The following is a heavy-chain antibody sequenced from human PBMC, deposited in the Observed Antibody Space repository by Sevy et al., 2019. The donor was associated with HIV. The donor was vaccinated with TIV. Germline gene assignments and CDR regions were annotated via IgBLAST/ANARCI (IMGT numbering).Heavy chain of an antibody. D-gene: IGHD3-16*01. V-gene: IGHV1-24*01. CDR1: GYTLTELS. J-gene: IGHJ5*02. Sequence: ASVKVSCKVSGYTLTELSMHWVRQAPGKGLEWMGGFDPEDGETIYAQKFQGRVTMTEDTSTDTAYMQQSSRRSEDTAVYYCATAAKRGGGQNWFDPWGQGTLVTVSS. CDR2: FDPEDGET. CDR3: ATAAKRGGGQNWFDP.